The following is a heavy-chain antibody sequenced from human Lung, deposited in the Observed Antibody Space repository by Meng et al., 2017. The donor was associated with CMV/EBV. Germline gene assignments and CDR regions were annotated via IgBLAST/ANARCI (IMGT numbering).Heavy chain of an antibody. CDR3: ARDIVSIFGVAKPYYYYYYGMDV. D-gene: IGHD3-3*01. CDR1: GFTFSSYE. J-gene: IGHJ6*02. Sequence: GESLKISCAASGFTFSSYEMNWVRQAPGKGLEWVSYISSSGSTIYYADSVKGRFTISRDNAKNSLYLQMNSLRAEDTAVYYYARDIVSIFGVAKPYYYYYYGMDVWGQGTTVTVSS. V-gene: IGHV3-48*03. CDR2: ISSSGSTI.